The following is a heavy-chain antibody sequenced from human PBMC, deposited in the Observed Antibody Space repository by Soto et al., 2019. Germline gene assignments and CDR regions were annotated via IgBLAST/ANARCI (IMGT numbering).Heavy chain of an antibody. Sequence: QVQLVESGGGVVQPGRSLRLSRAASGFTFSSFGMHWVRQAPDKGLEWVAVISYDGSNKYYADSVKGRFTISRDNSKNTLYLQMNSLRAEDTAVYYCAKAPAIVLVPAAMGGDYWGQGTLVTVSS. CDR3: AKAPAIVLVPAAMGGDY. V-gene: IGHV3-30*18. D-gene: IGHD2-2*01. J-gene: IGHJ4*02. CDR2: ISYDGSNK. CDR1: GFTFSSFG.